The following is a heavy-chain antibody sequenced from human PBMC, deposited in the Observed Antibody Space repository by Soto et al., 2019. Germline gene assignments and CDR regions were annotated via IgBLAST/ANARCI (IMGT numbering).Heavy chain of an antibody. D-gene: IGHD4-4*01. CDR1: VVICNGHA. CDR2: ISGSGGST. V-gene: IGHV3-23*01. Sequence: PGGSVGVSWSSSVVICNGHAMTWFRQATGEGLEWVSAISGSGGSTYYADSVKGRFTISRDNSKNTLYLQMNSLRAEDTAVYYCAKDSTTVQTKYYYYGMDVWGQGTTVTVSS. CDR3: AKDSTTVQTKYYYYGMDV. J-gene: IGHJ6*02.